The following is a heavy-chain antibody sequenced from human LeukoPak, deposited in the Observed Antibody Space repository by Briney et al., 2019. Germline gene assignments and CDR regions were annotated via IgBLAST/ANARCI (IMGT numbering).Heavy chain of an antibody. J-gene: IGHJ6*03. CDR3: ARVAAAGRGYYYYYMDV. Sequence: ASVKVSCKASGYTFTGYYMHWVRQAPGQGLEWMGWINPNSGGTNYAQKFQGRVTMTRDTSISTAYMELSRLRSDDTAVYYCARVAAAGRGYYYYYMDVWGKGTTVTISS. CDR1: GYTFTGYY. CDR2: INPNSGGT. D-gene: IGHD6-13*01. V-gene: IGHV1-2*02.